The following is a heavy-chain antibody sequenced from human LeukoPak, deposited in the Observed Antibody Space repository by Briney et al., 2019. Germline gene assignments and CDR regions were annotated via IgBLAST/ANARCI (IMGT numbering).Heavy chain of an antibody. CDR1: GYTFTSYY. J-gene: IGHJ3*02. D-gene: IGHD5-24*01. V-gene: IGHV1-2*02. CDR3: ARRREQGAFDI. Sequence: ASVKVFCKACGYTFTSYYLHWVRQAPGQGLEWMGWINPNSGGTNYAQKFQGRDTMTRDTSISTAYMELSRLRSDDTAVYYCARRREQGAFDIWGQGTMVTVSS. CDR2: INPNSGGT.